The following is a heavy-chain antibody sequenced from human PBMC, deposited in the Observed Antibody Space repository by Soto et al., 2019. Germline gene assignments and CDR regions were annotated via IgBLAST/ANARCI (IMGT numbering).Heavy chain of an antibody. J-gene: IGHJ4*02. D-gene: IGHD2-8*01. CDR1: GFTFSIYW. Sequence: WCCLGLACAASGFTFSIYWMPWVRQGPGKGLVWVSRINTDGSSTNYADSVKGRFTTSRDNAKNTLYLQMSSLRAEDTAVYYCVRDQWGLFSEYWGQGTLVTVSS. V-gene: IGHV3-74*01. CDR3: VRDQWGLFSEY. CDR2: INTDGSST.